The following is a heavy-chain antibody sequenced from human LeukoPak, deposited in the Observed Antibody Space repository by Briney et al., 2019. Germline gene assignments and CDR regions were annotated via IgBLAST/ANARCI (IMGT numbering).Heavy chain of an antibody. V-gene: IGHV4-34*01. J-gene: IGHJ5*02. CDR2: INHSGST. CDR1: GGSFSGYY. CDR3: ARKIAVAGTRRDWFDP. D-gene: IGHD6-19*01. Sequence: SETLSLTCAVYGGSFSGYYWSCIRQPPGKGLEWIGEINHSGSTNYNPSLKSRVTISVDTSKNQFSLKLSSVTAADTAVYYCARKIAVAGTRRDWFDPWGQGTLVTVSS.